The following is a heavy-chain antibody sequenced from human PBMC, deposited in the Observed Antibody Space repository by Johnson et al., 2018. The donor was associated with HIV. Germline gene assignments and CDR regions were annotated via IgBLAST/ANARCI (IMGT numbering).Heavy chain of an antibody. Sequence: QVQLVESGGGVVQPGGSLRLSCAASGFTFSSYGMHWVRQAPGKGLEWVAVIWYDGSNKYYADSVKGRFTISRDNSKNTLYLQMNSLRAEDTAMYYCARDGTETGPDDAFDIWGQGTMVTVSS. CDR1: GFTFSSYG. CDR3: ARDGTETGPDDAFDI. J-gene: IGHJ3*02. CDR2: IWYDGSNK. V-gene: IGHV3-33*01. D-gene: IGHD1-1*01.